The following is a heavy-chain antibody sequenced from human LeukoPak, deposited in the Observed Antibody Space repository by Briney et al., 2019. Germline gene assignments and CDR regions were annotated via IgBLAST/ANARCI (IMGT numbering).Heavy chain of an antibody. V-gene: IGHV4-39*07. CDR2: ISHNGTT. J-gene: IGHJ5*02. CDR1: GGSITTTTYH. CDR3: ARRRLQFHPGFDP. D-gene: IGHD3-3*01. Sequence: SSETLSLTCTVSGGSITTTTYHWGWIRQSPGKGLEWIGEISHNGTTNYSPSLKSRITISVDSSKNQFSLHVKSVTAADTAVYYCARRRLQFHPGFDPWGQGTLVTVSS.